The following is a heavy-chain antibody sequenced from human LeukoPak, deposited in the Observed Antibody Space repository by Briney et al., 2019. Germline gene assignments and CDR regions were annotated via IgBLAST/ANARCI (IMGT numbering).Heavy chain of an antibody. Sequence: AASVKVSCKASGGTFSSYAISWVRQAPGQGLEWMGGIIPIFGTANYAQKFQGRVTITTDESTSTAYMELSRLRSEDTAVYYCARSYYDSSGFDYWGQGTLVTVSS. J-gene: IGHJ4*02. D-gene: IGHD3-22*01. CDR3: ARSYYDSSGFDY. V-gene: IGHV1-69*05. CDR1: GGTFSSYA. CDR2: IIPIFGTA.